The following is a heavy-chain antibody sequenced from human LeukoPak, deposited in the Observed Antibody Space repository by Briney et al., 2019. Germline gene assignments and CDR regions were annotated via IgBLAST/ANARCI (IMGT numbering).Heavy chain of an antibody. CDR2: IVVGSGNA. CDR3: AADIVGSQLH. Sequence: SVKVSCKASGFTFSNSAVQWVRQARGQRLEWIGWIVVGSGNANYAQKFQERVTIARDVSTNTAYMELSSLRSEDTAIYYCAADIVGSQLHWGQGTVVTVSS. CDR1: GFTFSNSA. D-gene: IGHD1-26*01. V-gene: IGHV1-58*01. J-gene: IGHJ4*02.